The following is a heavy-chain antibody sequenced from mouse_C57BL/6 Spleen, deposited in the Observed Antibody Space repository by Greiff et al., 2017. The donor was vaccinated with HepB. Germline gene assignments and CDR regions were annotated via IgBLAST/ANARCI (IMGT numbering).Heavy chain of an antibody. CDR1: GYTFTDYE. CDR3: TRRGSNLDY. D-gene: IGHD2-5*01. Sequence: VKLVESGAELVRPGASVTLSCKASGYTFTDYEMHWVKQTPVHGLEWIGAIDPETGGTAYNQKFKGKAILTADKSSSTAYMELRSLTSEDSAVYYCTRRGSNLDYWGQGTTLTVSS. V-gene: IGHV1-15*01. J-gene: IGHJ2*01. CDR2: IDPETGGT.